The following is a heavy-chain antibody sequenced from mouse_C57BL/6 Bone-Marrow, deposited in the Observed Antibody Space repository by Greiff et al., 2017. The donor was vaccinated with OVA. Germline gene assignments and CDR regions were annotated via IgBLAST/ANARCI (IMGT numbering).Heavy chain of an antibody. V-gene: IGHV14-4*01. CDR2: IDPENGDT. J-gene: IGHJ3*01. CDR3: TTSQPLNWDWFAY. CDR1: GFNIKDDY. Sequence: EVQLQQSGAELVRPGASVKLSCTASGFNIKDDYMHWVKQRPEQGLEWIGWIDPENGDTEYASKFQGKATITADTSSNTAYLQLSSLTSEDTAVYYCTTSQPLNWDWFAYWGQGTLVTVSA. D-gene: IGHD4-1*01.